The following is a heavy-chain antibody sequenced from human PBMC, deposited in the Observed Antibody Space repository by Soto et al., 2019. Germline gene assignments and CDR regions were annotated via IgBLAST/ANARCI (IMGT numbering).Heavy chain of an antibody. Sequence: SETLSLTCTVSGGSISSSSYYWGWIRQPPGKGLEWIGSIYYSGSTYYNPSLKSRVTISVDTSKNQFSLKLSSVTAADTAVYYCAKELKGYCSGGSCHGIFDYWGQGTLVTSPQ. CDR2: IYYSGST. V-gene: IGHV4-39*02. J-gene: IGHJ4*02. D-gene: IGHD2-15*01. CDR3: AKELKGYCSGGSCHGIFDY. CDR1: GGSISSSSYY.